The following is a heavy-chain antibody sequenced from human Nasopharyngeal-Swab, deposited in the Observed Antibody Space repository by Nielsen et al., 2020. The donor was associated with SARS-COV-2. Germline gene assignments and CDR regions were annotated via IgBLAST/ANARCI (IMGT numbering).Heavy chain of an antibody. V-gene: IGHV5-51*01. CDR3: ATGYTGYKQWLVPFDY. CDR2: IYPGDSDT. CDR1: GYSFTSYW. J-gene: IGHJ4*02. Sequence: GESLKISCKGSGYSFTSYWIGWVRQIPGKGLEWMGIIYPGDSDTRYSPSFQGQVTISADKSISTAYLQWSSLKASDTAMYYCATGYTGYKQWLVPFDYWGQGTLVTVSS. D-gene: IGHD6-19*01.